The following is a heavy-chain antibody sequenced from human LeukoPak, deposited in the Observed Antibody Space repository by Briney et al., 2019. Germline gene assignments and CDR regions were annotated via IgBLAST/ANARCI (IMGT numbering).Heavy chain of an antibody. CDR2: INPNSGGT. Sequence: VKVSCKASGYTFTGYYMHWVRQAPGQGLEWMGWINPNSGGTNYAQKFQGRVTMTRDTSISTAYIELSRLRSDDTAVYYCARGINYDFWSGYYFDYWGQGTLVTVSS. V-gene: IGHV1-2*02. J-gene: IGHJ4*02. D-gene: IGHD3-3*01. CDR1: GYTFTGYY. CDR3: ARGINYDFWSGYYFDY.